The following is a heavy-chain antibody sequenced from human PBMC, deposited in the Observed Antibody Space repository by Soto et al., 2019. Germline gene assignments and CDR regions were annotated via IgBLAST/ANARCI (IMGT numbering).Heavy chain of an antibody. V-gene: IGHV3-48*02. CDR1: GITFSSYS. CDR2: ISSSNT. J-gene: IGHJ4*02. D-gene: IGHD2-8*01. Sequence: EVQLVESGGGLVQPGESLRLSCTASGITFSSYSMNWVRQAPGKGLEWLSYISSSNTAYADSVKGRFTISRDNATNSVYLQMNSLRDEDTAVYYCVGDQDVHAPMVHGNYWGRGTRVTVSS. CDR3: VGDQDVHAPMVHGNY.